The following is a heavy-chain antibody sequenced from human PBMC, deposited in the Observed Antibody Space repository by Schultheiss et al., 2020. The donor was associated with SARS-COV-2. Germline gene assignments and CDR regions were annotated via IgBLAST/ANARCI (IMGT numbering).Heavy chain of an antibody. V-gene: IGHV3-48*01. CDR1: GFTFSSYS. J-gene: IGHJ3*02. CDR2: ISSSSSTI. CDR3: ARAIFGVVTSGDAFDI. D-gene: IGHD3-3*01. Sequence: GESLKISCAASGFTFSSYSMNWVRQAPGKGLEWVSYISSSSSTIYYADSVKGRFTISRDNAKNLLYLQMNSLRAEDTAVYYCARAIFGVVTSGDAFDIWGQGTMVTVSS.